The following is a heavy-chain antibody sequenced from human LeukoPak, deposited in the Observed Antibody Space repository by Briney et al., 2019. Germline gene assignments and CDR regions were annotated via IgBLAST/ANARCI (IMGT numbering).Heavy chain of an antibody. CDR3: ARGNYHAMDV. J-gene: IGHJ6*02. V-gene: IGHV3-74*01. CDR2: IKGDGSST. CDR1: GFTFSNYW. Sequence: GGSLRLSCAASGFTFSNYWMHWVRQTPGEGLVCVSLIKGDGSSTTYADSVKGRFTISRDNARNTVYLQMNSLRAEDTAVYYCARGNYHAMDVWGQGTTVTVSS.